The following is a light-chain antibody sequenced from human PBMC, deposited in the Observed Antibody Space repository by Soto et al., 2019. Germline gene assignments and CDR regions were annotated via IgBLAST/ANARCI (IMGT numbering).Light chain of an antibody. CDR1: SSNIGAGYD. Sequence: QSVLAQPPSVSGAPGQKVTISCTRSSSNIGAGYDLHWYQQLPGTAPNLLLYGNSNRPSGVPDRFSGSKSGTSASLAITGLQAEDEADYYCQSYDSSLSAYVFGAGTKVTVL. J-gene: IGLJ1*01. CDR3: QSYDSSLSAYV. CDR2: GNS. V-gene: IGLV1-40*01.